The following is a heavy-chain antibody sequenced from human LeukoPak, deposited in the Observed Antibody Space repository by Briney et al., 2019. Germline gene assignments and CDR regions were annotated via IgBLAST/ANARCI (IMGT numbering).Heavy chain of an antibody. CDR1: GFTFSNYW. J-gene: IGHJ4*02. V-gene: IGHV3-7*02. CDR3: ALGTYTNYFDY. Sequence: GGSLRLSCAASGFTFSNYWMNWVRQAPGKGLEWVANIKQDGSEMYSVDSVKGRFTISRDNAKNSLYLQMNSLRAEDTAVYYCALGTYTNYFDYWGQGTLVTVSS. D-gene: IGHD1-1*01. CDR2: IKQDGSEM.